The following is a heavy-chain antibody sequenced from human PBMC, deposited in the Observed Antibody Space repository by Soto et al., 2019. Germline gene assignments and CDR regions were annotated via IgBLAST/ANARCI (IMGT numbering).Heavy chain of an antibody. D-gene: IGHD3-3*01. CDR1: GGSISSSNW. CDR3: ARGAGRYYDFWSGPPGYYYYGMDV. V-gene: IGHV4-4*02. J-gene: IGHJ6*02. Sequence: PSETLSLTCAVSGGSISSSNWWSWVRQPPGKGLEWIGEIYHSGSTNYNPSLKSRVTISVDKSKNQFSLKLSSVTAADTAVYYCARGAGRYYDFWSGPPGYYYYGMDVWGQGTTVT. CDR2: IYHSGST.